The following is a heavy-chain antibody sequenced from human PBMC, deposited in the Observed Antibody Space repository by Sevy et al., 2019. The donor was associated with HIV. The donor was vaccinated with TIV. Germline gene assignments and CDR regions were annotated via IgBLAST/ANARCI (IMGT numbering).Heavy chain of an antibody. D-gene: IGHD6-19*01. V-gene: IGHV3-33*01. J-gene: IGHJ4*02. CDR2: IGYEGRKK. CDR3: ARERDENSSGWSVPFDK. Sequence: GGSLRLSCTTSGFSFSTYGMHWVRRAPGKGLEWVAGIGYEGRKKQYADSVKGRFTISRDNPKNTMYLQMNSLRVEDTALFYCARERDENSSGWSVPFDKWGQGTLVTVSS. CDR1: GFSFSTYG.